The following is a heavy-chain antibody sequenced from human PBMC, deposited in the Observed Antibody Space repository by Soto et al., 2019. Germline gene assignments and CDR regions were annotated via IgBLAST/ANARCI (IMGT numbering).Heavy chain of an antibody. V-gene: IGHV3-23*01. J-gene: IGHJ6*03. CDR1: GFTFSSYA. Sequence: EVQLLDSGGGLVQPGGSLRLSCAASGFTFSSYALSWVRQAPGKGLEWVSGISGSGDSTNYADSVKGRFTISRDNSEKTGYLQMNSLRAEDTVVYYCAKRFCASTTCLSLAFYSYIGVWGEGTTVTVSS. CDR3: AKRFCASTTCLSLAFYSYIGV. D-gene: IGHD2-2*01. CDR2: ISGSGDST.